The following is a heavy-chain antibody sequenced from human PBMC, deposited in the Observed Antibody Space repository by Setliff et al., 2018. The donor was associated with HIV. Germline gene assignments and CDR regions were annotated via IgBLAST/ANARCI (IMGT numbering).Heavy chain of an antibody. Sequence: SVKVSCKASGGTFSNSAISWVRQAPGQGLEWMGGIIPIFGTTNYAQKFQGRVTITADRSMTSVHMDLSSLRSDDTAMYYCVRGVQSPPHYSYYYMDVWGEGTMVTVSS. D-gene: IGHD3-3*01. V-gene: IGHV1-69*06. CDR1: GGTFSNSA. J-gene: IGHJ6*03. CDR2: IIPIFGTT. CDR3: VRGVQSPPHYSYYYMDV.